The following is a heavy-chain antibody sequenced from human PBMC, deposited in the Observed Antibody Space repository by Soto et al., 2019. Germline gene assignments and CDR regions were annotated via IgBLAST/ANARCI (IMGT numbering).Heavy chain of an antibody. V-gene: IGHV4-30-4*01. J-gene: IGHJ4*02. CDR3: ARVSQGSGYYPFDY. D-gene: IGHD3-3*01. CDR2: IYYSGST. CDR1: GGSISSGDYY. Sequence: KPSETLSLTCTVSGGSISSGDYYWSWIRQPPGKGLEWIGYIYYSGSTYYNPSLKSRVTISVDTSKNQFSLKLSSVTAADTAVYYCARVSQGSGYYPFDYRGQGTLVTVSS.